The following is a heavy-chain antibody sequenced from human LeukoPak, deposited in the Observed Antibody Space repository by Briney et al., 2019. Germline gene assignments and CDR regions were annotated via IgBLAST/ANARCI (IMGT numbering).Heavy chain of an antibody. Sequence: GASVKVSFTASGYTFTIYYMHWVRQAPGQGLEWMGWINPNSGGISYARRFQGRVTMTRDTSISTAYMELSRLTSDDTAVYYCARNPAYCTSTSCYNDYWGQGTLVTVSS. D-gene: IGHD2-2*02. CDR3: ARNPAYCTSTSCYNDY. CDR2: INPNSGGI. CDR1: GYTFTIYY. J-gene: IGHJ4*02. V-gene: IGHV1-2*02.